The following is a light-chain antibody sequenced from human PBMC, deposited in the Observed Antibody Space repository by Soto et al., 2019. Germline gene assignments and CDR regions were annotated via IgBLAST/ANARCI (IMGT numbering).Light chain of an antibody. CDR3: QPYNNWTLT. Sequence: EVVMRQSPATLSFSPGESATLSCRASQGIGETLAWYQHKPGQTPRLLIYDTSTRATGVPTRFSGSRSGAEVTLTINSLKSEDVSVYYCQPYNNWTLTFGGGTKVDIK. CDR2: DTS. CDR1: QGIGET. J-gene: IGKJ4*01. V-gene: IGKV3-15*01.